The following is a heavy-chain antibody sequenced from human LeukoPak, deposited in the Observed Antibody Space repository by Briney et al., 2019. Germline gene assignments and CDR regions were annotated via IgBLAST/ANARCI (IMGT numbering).Heavy chain of an antibody. V-gene: IGHV3-23*01. CDR3: AKVALGIAAAGTRYYFDY. D-gene: IGHD6-13*01. CDR2: ISGSGGST. CDR1: GFTFSDYW. J-gene: IGHJ4*02. Sequence: GGSLRLSCAASGFTFSDYWMSWVRQAPGKGLEWVSAISGSGGSTYYADSVKGRFTISRDNSKNTLYLQMNSLRAEDTAVYYCAKVALGIAAAGTRYYFDYWGQGTLVTVSS.